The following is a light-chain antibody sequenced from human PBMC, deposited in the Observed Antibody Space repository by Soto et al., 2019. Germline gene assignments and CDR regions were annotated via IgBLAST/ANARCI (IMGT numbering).Light chain of an antibody. CDR2: EDS. CDR1: SXDVGRYNL. V-gene: IGLV2-23*01. J-gene: IGLJ1*01. Sequence: SVLTQPASVSGSPGQSITISCTGTSXDVGRYNLVSWYQQHPGKAPKLIIHEDSKRSSGLSNRFSGSKSGNTASLTISGLQAEDEADYYCCSYAGSSTYVFGTGTKVILL. CDR3: CSYAGSSTYV.